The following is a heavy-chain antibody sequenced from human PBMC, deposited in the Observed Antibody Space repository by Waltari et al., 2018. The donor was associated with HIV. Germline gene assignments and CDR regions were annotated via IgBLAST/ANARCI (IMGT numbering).Heavy chain of an antibody. J-gene: IGHJ4*02. CDR2: IKTEADGGTT. D-gene: IGHD7-27*01. V-gene: IGHV3-15*05. CDR1: GFTFSKAW. Sequence: EVKLVESGGGLVKTGGSLRLSCAASGFTFSKAWMSWVRQAPGKGLEWVGRIKTEADGGTTDFAAPVKDRFTSSRDDSKNTLFLQMSSLKTEDTAVYYCTRSPGAFDYWGQGTLVTVSS. CDR3: TRSPGAFDY.